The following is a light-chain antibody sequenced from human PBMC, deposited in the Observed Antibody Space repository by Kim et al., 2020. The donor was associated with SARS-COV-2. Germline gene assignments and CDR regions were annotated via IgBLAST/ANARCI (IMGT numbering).Light chain of an antibody. V-gene: IGLV1-47*01. Sequence: PEKRFTLSCSGSSSNIESNYVYWYQQLPGTAPKLLIYRNNQRPSGVPDRFSGSKSGTSASLAISGLRSEDEADYYCAAWDDSLLWVFGGGTQLTVL. CDR2: RNN. CDR1: SSNIESNY. J-gene: IGLJ3*02. CDR3: AAWDDSLLWV.